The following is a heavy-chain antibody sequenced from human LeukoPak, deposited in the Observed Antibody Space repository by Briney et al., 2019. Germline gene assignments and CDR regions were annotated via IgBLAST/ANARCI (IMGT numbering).Heavy chain of an antibody. V-gene: IGHV3-73*01. CDR2: IRSKANSYAT. D-gene: IGHD2-2*01. CDR1: GFTFSGSA. CDR3: TMTYCSSTSCQNWFDP. J-gene: IGHJ5*02. Sequence: GGSLRLSCAASGFTFSGSAMHWVRQASGKGLEWVGRIRSKANSYATAYAASVKGRFTISRDDSKNTAYLQMNSLKTEDTAVYYCTMTYCSSTSCQNWFDPWGQGTLVTVSS.